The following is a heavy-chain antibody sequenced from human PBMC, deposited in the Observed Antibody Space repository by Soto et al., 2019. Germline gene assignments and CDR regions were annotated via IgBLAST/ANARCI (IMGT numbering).Heavy chain of an antibody. CDR2: IIPIFGTA. CDR1: GRTFSSYA. J-gene: IGHJ6*01. V-gene: IGHV1-69*06. CDR3: ARSGNVLRFLEWLPPLYGMDV. Sequence: SVKVSCKASGRTFSSYAISWVRQAPGQGLERMGGIIPIFGTANYAQKFQGRVTITADKSTSTAYMELSSLRSEDTAVYYCARSGNVLRFLEWLPPLYGMDVWGQGTTVT. D-gene: IGHD3-3*01.